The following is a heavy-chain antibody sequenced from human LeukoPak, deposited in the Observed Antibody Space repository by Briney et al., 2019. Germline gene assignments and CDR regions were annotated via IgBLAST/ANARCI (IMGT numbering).Heavy chain of an antibody. CDR3: AKAANYDILTGYPPAYRYFDY. V-gene: IGHV3-23*01. Sequence: PGGSLRLSCAASGFTFSSYAMHWVRQAPGKGLEWVSAISGSGGSTYYADSVKGRFTISRDNSKNTLYLQMNSLRAEDTAVYYCAKAANYDILTGYPPAYRYFDYWGQGTLVTVSS. D-gene: IGHD3-9*01. J-gene: IGHJ4*02. CDR2: ISGSGGST. CDR1: GFTFSSYA.